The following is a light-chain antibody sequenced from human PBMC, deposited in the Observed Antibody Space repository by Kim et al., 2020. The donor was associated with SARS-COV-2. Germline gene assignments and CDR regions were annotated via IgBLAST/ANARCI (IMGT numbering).Light chain of an antibody. Sequence: GPRVTISCSGSSSNIGSNYVYWYQQLPGTAPKLLIYRNNQRPSGVPDRFSGSKSGTSASLAISGLRSEDEADYYWAAWDDSLSGPVFGGGTQLTVL. CDR1: SSNIGSNY. CDR2: RNN. J-gene: IGLJ2*01. V-gene: IGLV1-47*01. CDR3: AAWDDSLSGPV.